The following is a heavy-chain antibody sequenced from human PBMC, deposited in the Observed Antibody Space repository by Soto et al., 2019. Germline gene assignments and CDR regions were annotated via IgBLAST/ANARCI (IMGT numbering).Heavy chain of an antibody. Sequence: SETLSLTCAVYGGSFSGYYWSWIRQPPGKGLEWIGEINHSGSTNYNPSLKSRVTISVDTSKNQFSLKLSSVTAADTAVYYCARGPVCSGGSCYWGQGTLVTVSS. CDR1: GGSFSGYY. J-gene: IGHJ4*02. CDR3: ARGPVCSGGSCY. CDR2: INHSGST. V-gene: IGHV4-34*01. D-gene: IGHD2-15*01.